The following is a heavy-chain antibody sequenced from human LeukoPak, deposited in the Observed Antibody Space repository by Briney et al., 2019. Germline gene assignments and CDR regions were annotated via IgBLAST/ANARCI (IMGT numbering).Heavy chain of an antibody. J-gene: IGHJ6*03. CDR2: INPNSGGT. CDR1: GYTFTGYY. CDR3: ARDRDYNHYMDV. Sequence: ASVKVSCKASGYTFTGYYMHWVRQAPGQGLEWMGWINPNSGGTNYAQKFQGRVTMTRDTSISTAYMELSRLRSDDTAVYYCARDRDYNHYMDVWGKGTTVTISS. V-gene: IGHV1-2*02.